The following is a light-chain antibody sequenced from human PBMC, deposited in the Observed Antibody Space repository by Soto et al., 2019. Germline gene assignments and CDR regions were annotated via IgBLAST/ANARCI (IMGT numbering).Light chain of an antibody. Sequence: QSVLTQPASVSGSPGQSITISCTGSSSDVGAYNYVSWYQQHPGEAPKFLIYDVSKRPSGVSNRFSGSKSGNTASLTISGLQAEDEADYYCSSHTSSSTVIFGGGTKLTVL. CDR1: SSDVGAYNY. V-gene: IGLV2-14*01. J-gene: IGLJ2*01. CDR2: DVS. CDR3: SSHTSSSTVI.